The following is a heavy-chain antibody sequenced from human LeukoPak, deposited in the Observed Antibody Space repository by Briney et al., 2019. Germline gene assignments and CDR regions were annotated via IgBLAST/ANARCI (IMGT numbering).Heavy chain of an antibody. J-gene: IGHJ4*02. D-gene: IGHD3-10*01. CDR3: ASDLSVRTIDY. V-gene: IGHV3-7*04. CDR1: GFTFSSYW. Sequence: PGGSLRLSCAAAGFTFSSYWMSWVRQAPGKGLEWVANIKQDGSEKYYVDSVKGRFTISRDNAKNSLYLQMNSLRAEDYAVYYCASDLSVRTIDYWGQGTLVTVSS. CDR2: IKQDGSEK.